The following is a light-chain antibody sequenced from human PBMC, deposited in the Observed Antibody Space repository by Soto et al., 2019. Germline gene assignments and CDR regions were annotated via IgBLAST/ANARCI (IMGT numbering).Light chain of an antibody. J-gene: IGKJ2*01. CDR2: DAS. CDR3: QQYHSYST. CDR1: QSFTGM. V-gene: IGKV1-5*01. Sequence: DIQMTQSPSTLSASVGDRVTITCRASQSFTGMLAWYQQKPGKAPKLLIYDASSLKSGVPSRFSGSGSGTEFTLTISILQPDDFATYYCQQYHSYSTFGQGTRLEIK.